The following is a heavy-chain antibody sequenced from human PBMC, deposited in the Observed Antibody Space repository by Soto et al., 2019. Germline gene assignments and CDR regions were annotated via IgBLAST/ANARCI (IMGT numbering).Heavy chain of an antibody. CDR2: ISSTTNYI. CDR1: GFTFTRYR. V-gene: IGHV3-21*06. Sequence: GGSLRLSCAASGFTFTRYRMNWVRQAPGKGLEWVSSISSTTNYIYYGDSMKGRFTISRNNAKNSLYLEMNSLRAEGTAVYYCAREAEDLTSNFDYWGQGTLVTVSA. CDR3: AREAEDLTSNFDY. J-gene: IGHJ4*02.